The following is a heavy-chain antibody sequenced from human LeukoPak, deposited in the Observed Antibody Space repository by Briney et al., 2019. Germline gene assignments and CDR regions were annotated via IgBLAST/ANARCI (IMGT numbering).Heavy chain of an antibody. Sequence: PSETLSLTCAVYGGPFSGHYWSWVRQPPGKGLEWIGEINDSGNINYNPSLTSRVTISVDTSKNQFSLKLSSVTAADTAVFHCARGYCSGGSCYALDYWGQGTLVTVSS. D-gene: IGHD2-15*01. CDR3: ARGYCSGGSCYALDY. CDR1: GGPFSGHY. CDR2: INDSGNI. J-gene: IGHJ4*02. V-gene: IGHV4-34*01.